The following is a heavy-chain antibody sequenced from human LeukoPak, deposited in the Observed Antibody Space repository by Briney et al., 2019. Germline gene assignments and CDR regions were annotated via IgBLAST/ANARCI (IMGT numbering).Heavy chain of an antibody. J-gene: IGHJ6*03. CDR3: ARVTAAAVDWYYYYMDV. Sequence: ASVKVSCKAAGYTFTSYDINWGRQATGQGLEWMGWMNPNSGNTGYAQKFQGRATITRKTSISTAYMELRSLRSAATAVDYYARVTAAAVDWYYYYMDVWGKGTTVTVP. CDR1: GYTFTSYD. V-gene: IGHV1-8*03. D-gene: IGHD6-25*01. CDR2: MNPNSGNT.